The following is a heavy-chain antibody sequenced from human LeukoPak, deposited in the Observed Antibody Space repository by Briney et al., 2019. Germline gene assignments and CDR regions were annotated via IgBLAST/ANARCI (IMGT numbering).Heavy chain of an antibody. CDR2: IYHSGST. D-gene: IGHD5-12*01. CDR1: GGSISSYY. Sequence: SETLSLTCTVSGGSISSYYWSWIRQPPGKGLEWIGYIYHSGSTNYNPSLKSRVTISVDTSKNQFSLKLSSVTAADTAVYYCARDYGGYDSYFDYWGQGTLVTASS. CDR3: ARDYGGYDSYFDY. J-gene: IGHJ4*02. V-gene: IGHV4-59*01.